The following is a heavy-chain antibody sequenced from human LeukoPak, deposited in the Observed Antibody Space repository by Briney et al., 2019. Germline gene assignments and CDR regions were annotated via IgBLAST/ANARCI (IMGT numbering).Heavy chain of an antibody. CDR2: IYPGDSDT. CDR1: GYSFTSYW. Sequence: GESLTISCKGSGYSFTSYWIGWVRQMPGKGLEWMGIIYPGDSDTRYSPSFQGQVTISADKSISTAYLQWSSLKASDTAMYYCARLDGSNWGSLSLDPWGQGTLVTVSS. D-gene: IGHD7-27*01. V-gene: IGHV5-51*01. J-gene: IGHJ5*02. CDR3: ARLDGSNWGSLSLDP.